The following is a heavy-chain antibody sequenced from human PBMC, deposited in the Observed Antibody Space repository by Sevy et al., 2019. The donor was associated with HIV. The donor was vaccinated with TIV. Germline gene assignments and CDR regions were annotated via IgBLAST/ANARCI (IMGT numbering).Heavy chain of an antibody. D-gene: IGHD3-10*01. CDR2: INQDGSEK. Sequence: GGSLRLSCAASGFTFSSYWMSWVRQAPGKGLEWVANINQDGSEKYYVDSVKGRFTISRDNAKNSLYLQMNSLRAEDTAVYYCARDAMVRGVITGYFDYWGQGTLVTVSS. CDR1: GFTFSSYW. CDR3: ARDAMVRGVITGYFDY. J-gene: IGHJ4*02. V-gene: IGHV3-7*01.